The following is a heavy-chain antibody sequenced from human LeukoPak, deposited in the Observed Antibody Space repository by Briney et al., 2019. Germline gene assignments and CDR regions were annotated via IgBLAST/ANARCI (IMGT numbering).Heavy chain of an antibody. D-gene: IGHD1-1*01. V-gene: IGHV4-59*01. Sequence: PSETLPLTCTVSSGSISRYYWSWIRQSPGKALEWIGYMYHGGSAHYSPSLKSRVTISIETSKNQISLKVASVTAADTAVYFCARVRGQLWPPDYWGQGTQVIVSS. CDR3: ARVRGQLWPPDY. J-gene: IGHJ4*02. CDR1: SGSISRYY. CDR2: MYHGGSA.